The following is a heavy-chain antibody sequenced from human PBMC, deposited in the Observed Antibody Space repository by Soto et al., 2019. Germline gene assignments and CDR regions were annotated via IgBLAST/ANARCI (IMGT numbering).Heavy chain of an antibody. J-gene: IGHJ4*02. CDR3: ARSIAVAGLDY. CDR2: ISYDGIRK. V-gene: IGHV3-30-3*01. D-gene: IGHD6-19*01. CDR1: GFSFSSYS. Sequence: QVQLVESGGGVVQPGGSLRLSCVASGFSFSSYSFHWIRQAPGKGLKWVSLISYDGIRKNYEDSVKGRFTISRDSSKNTVYLQMNSLRSGDTAVYYCARSIAVAGLDYWGQGTLVTVSS.